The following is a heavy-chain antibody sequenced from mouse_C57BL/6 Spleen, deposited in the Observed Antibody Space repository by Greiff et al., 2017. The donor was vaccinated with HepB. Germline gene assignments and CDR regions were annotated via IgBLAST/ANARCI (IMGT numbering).Heavy chain of an antibody. CDR1: GFTFSNYW. J-gene: IGHJ2*01. CDR2: IRLKSDNYAT. CDR3: TYEGYYFDY. D-gene: IGHD2-10*02. V-gene: IGHV6-3*01. Sequence: EVKLMESGGGLVQPGGSMKLSCVASGFTFSNYWMNWVRQSPEKGLEWVAQIRLKSDNYATHYAESVKGRFTISRDDSKSSVYLQMNNLRAEDTGIYYCTYEGYYFDYWGQGTTLTVSS.